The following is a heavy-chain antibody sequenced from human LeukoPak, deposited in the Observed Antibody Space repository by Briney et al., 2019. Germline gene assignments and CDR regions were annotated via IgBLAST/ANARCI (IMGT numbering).Heavy chain of an antibody. CDR1: GYSVSSGYY. CDR3: ARSKAHLSTSWYGNWFDP. D-gene: IGHD6-13*01. V-gene: IGHV4-38-2*02. CDR2: MYHSGDT. Sequence: SETPSLTCTVSGYSVSSGYYWGWLRQPPGKGLEWIASMYHSGDTYYNPSLRSRVTISVDTSKNQLSLKLSSVTAADTAVYYCARSKAHLSTSWYGNWFDPWGQGTLVTVSS. J-gene: IGHJ5*02.